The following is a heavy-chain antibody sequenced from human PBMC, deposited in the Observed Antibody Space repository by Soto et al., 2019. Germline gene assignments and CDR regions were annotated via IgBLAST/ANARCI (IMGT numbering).Heavy chain of an antibody. CDR2: ISAYNGNT. CDR3: ARDRLPTLFDY. CDR1: AYTFTSYG. J-gene: IGHJ4*02. V-gene: IGHV1-18*01. Sequence: ASVKVSCKASAYTFTSYGISWVRQAPGQGLEWMGWISAYNGNTNYAQKRQGRVTMTTDTSTSTAYMELRSLRSDDTAVYYCARDRLPTLFDYWGQGTLVTVAS.